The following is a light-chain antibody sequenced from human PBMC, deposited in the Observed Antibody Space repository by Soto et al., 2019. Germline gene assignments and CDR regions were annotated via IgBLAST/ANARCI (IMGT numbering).Light chain of an antibody. CDR3: QQYDNLLLFS. V-gene: IGKV1-33*01. CDR2: DAS. CDR1: QDISNY. J-gene: IGKJ3*01. Sequence: DIQMTQSPSSLSASVGDRVTITCQASQDISNYLNWYQQKPGKAPKLLIYDASNLETGVPSRFSGSGSGTDFTFTIRSLQPEDIETYYCQQYDNLLLFSFGPGTKVDIK.